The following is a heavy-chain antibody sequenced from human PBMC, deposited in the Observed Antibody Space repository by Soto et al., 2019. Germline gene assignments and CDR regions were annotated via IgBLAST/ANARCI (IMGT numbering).Heavy chain of an antibody. V-gene: IGHV3-48*03. J-gene: IGHJ6*02. Sequence: QPGGSLRLSCAASGFTFSSYEMNWVRQAPGKGLEWVSYISSSGSTIYYADSVKGRFTISRGNAKNSLYLQMNSLRAEDTAVYYCARGWPYYYDSGEAPSYYYYGMDAWGQGTTVTVSS. CDR2: ISSSGSTI. D-gene: IGHD3-22*01. CDR1: GFTFSSYE. CDR3: ARGWPYYYDSGEAPSYYYYGMDA.